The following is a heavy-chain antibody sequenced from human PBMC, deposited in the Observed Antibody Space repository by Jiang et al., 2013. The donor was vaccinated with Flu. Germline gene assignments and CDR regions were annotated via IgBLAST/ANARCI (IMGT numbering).Heavy chain of an antibody. CDR3: ARDGPGDPYFDY. J-gene: IGHJ4*02. D-gene: IGHD4-17*01. V-gene: IGHV3-7*01. Sequence: VDSVKGRFTISRDNAKNSLYLQMNSLRAEDTAVYYCARDGPGDPYFDYWGQGTLVTVSS.